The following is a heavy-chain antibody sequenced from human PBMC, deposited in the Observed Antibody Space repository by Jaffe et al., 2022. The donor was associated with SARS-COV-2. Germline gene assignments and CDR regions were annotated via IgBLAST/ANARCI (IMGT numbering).Heavy chain of an antibody. D-gene: IGHD3-10*01. Sequence: QLQLQESGPGLVKPSETLSLTCIVSGGTIKLSSYYWGWIRQSPGKGLEWIGTIFYGGSPSYNPSLKNRVTISVDTSKNQFSLNLSSMTAADTAIYYCARHRGFIAPTVLYFDSWGQGALVTVSS. J-gene: IGHJ4*02. CDR2: IFYGGSP. CDR1: GGTIKLSSYY. CDR3: ARHRGFIAPTVLYFDS. V-gene: IGHV4-39*01.